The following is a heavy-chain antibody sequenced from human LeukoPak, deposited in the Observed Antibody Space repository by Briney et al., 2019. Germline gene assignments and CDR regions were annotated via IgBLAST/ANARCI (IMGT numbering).Heavy chain of an antibody. CDR1: GYTYTAYY. V-gene: IGHV1-2*06. Sequence: ASVKVSCKASGYTYTAYYLHWVRQAPGQGLEWMGRINPNSGGTHYAQKFQGRVTMTRDTSISTVYMELSSLRSDDTAVYYCARVSAGYTSGWHFDYWGQGTLVTVSS. CDR2: INPNSGGT. J-gene: IGHJ4*02. CDR3: ARVSAGYTSGWHFDY. D-gene: IGHD6-19*01.